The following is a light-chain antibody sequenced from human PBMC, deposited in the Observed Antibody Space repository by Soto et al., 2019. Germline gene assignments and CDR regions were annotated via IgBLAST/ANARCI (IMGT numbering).Light chain of an antibody. CDR2: EVS. J-gene: IGLJ2*01. CDR1: SSDVRGYNF. V-gene: IGLV2-14*01. Sequence: SVLTQPASVSGSPGQSITISCTGTSSDVRGYNFVSWYQQHPGTAPKLMIFEVSNRPSGVSNRFSGSKSGNTASLTISGLQAEDEGNYYCSSYTTSSTHVVFGGGTKLTVL. CDR3: SSYTTSSTHVV.